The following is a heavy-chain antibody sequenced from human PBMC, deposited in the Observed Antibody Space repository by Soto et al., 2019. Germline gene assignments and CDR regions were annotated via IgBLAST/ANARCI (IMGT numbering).Heavy chain of an antibody. J-gene: IGHJ4*02. V-gene: IGHV3-53*01. Sequence: GGSLRLSCAASGFAVSSSYMSWVRQAPGKGLEWVSVIYGGGSTYCADSVKGRFTISRDNSKNTLYLQMNSLRAEDTAVYYCARDGGSGSYDFDYWGQGTLVTVAS. D-gene: IGHD3-10*01. CDR3: ARDGGSGSYDFDY. CDR1: GFAVSSSY. CDR2: IYGGGST.